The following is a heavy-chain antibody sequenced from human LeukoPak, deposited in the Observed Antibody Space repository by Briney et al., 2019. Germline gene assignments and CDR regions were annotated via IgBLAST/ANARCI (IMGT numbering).Heavy chain of an antibody. CDR3: ARAAYSSMDV. CDR2: INSDGSSS. D-gene: IGHD6-13*01. Sequence: GGSLRLSCAASGFTCISYWMHWVRQAPGKGLVWVSRINSDGSSSSYADSAKGRFTISRDNAKNTLYLQMNTLRAEDTAVYYCARAAYSSMDVWGQGTTVTVSS. V-gene: IGHV3-74*01. CDR1: GFTCISYW. J-gene: IGHJ6*02.